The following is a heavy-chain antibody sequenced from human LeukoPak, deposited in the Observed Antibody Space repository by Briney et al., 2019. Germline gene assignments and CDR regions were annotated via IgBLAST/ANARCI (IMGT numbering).Heavy chain of an antibody. CDR2: MSGIGSYI. CDR1: GFSFSRYT. V-gene: IGHV3-21*01. D-gene: IGHD3-22*01. J-gene: IGHJ5*02. CDR3: ARDPLPPYDSSGYWDR. Sequence: PGGSLRLSCAASGFSFSRYTLNWVRQVPGKGLEWVSSMSGIGSYIYYADSVKGRFTISRDNAKNSLYLQMNSLRAEDTAVYYCARDPLPPYDSSGYWDRRGQGTLVTVSS.